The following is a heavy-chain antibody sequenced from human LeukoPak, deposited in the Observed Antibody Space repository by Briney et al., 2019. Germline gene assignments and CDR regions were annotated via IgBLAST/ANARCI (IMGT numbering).Heavy chain of an antibody. V-gene: IGHV1-46*01. Sequence: ASVNVSCKASGYTFTSYYMHWVRQAPGQGLEWMGIINPSGSSTSYAQKFQGRVTMTRDTSTSTVYMELSSLRSEDTAVYYCARGGLVVVPAAMYYWFDPWGQGTLVTVSS. CDR2: INPSGSST. D-gene: IGHD2-2*01. CDR1: GYTFTSYY. J-gene: IGHJ5*02. CDR3: ARGGLVVVPAAMYYWFDP.